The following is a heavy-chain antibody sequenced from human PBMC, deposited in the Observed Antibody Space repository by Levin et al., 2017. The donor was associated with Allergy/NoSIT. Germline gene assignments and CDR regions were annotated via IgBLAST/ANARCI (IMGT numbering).Heavy chain of an antibody. CDR3: AKDKGGPVSLWFGAFSYFDA. CDR2: VSGNGGST. V-gene: IGHV3-23*01. Sequence: GESLKISCEATAFTFSKYAMTWVRQAPGKGLEWVATVSGNGGSTYYAESVKGRFTISRDNSKNTLYLHMSSLGAEDTAIYYCAKDKGGPVSLWFGAFSYFDAWGQGTLVTVSS. J-gene: IGHJ4*02. D-gene: IGHD3-10*01. CDR1: AFTFSKYA.